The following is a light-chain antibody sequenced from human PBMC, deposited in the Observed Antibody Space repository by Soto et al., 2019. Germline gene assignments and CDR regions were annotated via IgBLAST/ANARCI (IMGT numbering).Light chain of an antibody. Sequence: DIVMTQSPDSLAVSLGERATINCKSSQRVLHSPNNKNYLAWYQQKAGQPPKVLIYWASTREIGVPDRFSASGSGTDFTLTINSLQAEDVAVYYCLQYLSLPRTFGQGTKVAV. CDR1: QRVLHSPNNKNY. J-gene: IGKJ1*01. CDR2: WAS. V-gene: IGKV4-1*01. CDR3: LQYLSLPRT.